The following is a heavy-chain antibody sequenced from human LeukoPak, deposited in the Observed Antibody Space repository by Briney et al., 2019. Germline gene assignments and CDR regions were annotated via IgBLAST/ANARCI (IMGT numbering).Heavy chain of an antibody. CDR1: GYTFNSYG. CDR2: ISAYNGNT. J-gene: IGHJ5*02. V-gene: IGHV1-18*01. CDR3: ARDGAAASLKRLSRPNDWFDP. Sequence: ASVTVSCKASGYTFNSYGISWVRQAPGQGLEWMGWISAYNGNTNYAQKLQGRVTITTNTSTSTAYMELRSLRSDDTAVYYCARDGAAASLKRLSRPNDWFDPWGQGTLVTVSS. D-gene: IGHD3-16*02.